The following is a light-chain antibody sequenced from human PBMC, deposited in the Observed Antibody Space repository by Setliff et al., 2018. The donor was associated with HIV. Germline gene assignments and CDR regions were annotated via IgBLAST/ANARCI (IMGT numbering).Light chain of an antibody. CDR1: DVGGSKY. V-gene: IGLV2-14*03. J-gene: IGLJ1*01. CDR3: SSSTSSSTRV. Sequence: QSVLTQPASVSGSPGQSITISCSDVGGSKYVSWYQQHPGKAPKLMIYDITNRPSGVSNRFSGSKSGNTASLTISGLQAEDEADYSCSSSTSSSTRVFGTGTKVT. CDR2: DIT.